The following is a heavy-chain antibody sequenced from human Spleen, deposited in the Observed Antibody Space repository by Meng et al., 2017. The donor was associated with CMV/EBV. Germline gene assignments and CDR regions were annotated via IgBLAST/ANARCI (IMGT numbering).Heavy chain of an antibody. CDR1: GVHCNSYS. J-gene: IGHJ4*02. V-gene: IGHV3-21*01. CDR3: ARDLIGVVPAAPPD. Sequence: SGVHCNSYSMNWVSQATGKGLEWRSSISSSSSYIYYADSVKGRFTISRDNAKNSLYLQMNSLRAEDTAVYYCARDLIGVVPAAPPDWGQGTLVTVSS. CDR2: ISSSSSYI. D-gene: IGHD2-2*01.